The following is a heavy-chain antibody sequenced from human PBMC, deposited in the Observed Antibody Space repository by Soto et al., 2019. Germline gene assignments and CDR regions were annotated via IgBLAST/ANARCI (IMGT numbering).Heavy chain of an antibody. D-gene: IGHD3-3*01. J-gene: IGHJ6*02. CDR2: INAGNGNT. V-gene: IGHV1-3*01. Sequence: VKVSCKASGYTFTSYAMHWVRQAPGQRLEWMGWINAGNGNTKYSQKFQGRVTITRDTSASTAYMELSSLRSEDTAVYYCARDDPYYDFWSGYSAPLGMDVWGQGTTVTVSS. CDR3: ARDDPYYDFWSGYSAPLGMDV. CDR1: GYTFTSYA.